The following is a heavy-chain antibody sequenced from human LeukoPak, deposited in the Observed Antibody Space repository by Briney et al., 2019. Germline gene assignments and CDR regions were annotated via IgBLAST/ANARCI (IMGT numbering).Heavy chain of an antibody. D-gene: IGHD3-10*01. J-gene: IGHJ4*02. CDR3: AKARGYGSGYFEY. Sequence: PSETLSLTCSVSGYSISSGYYWGWIRQPPGKGLEWIGAVYRTGNAYYNPSLKSRVTISIDTSKNQFSLNLTSVTAADTAVYFCAKARGYGSGYFEYWGQGILVPVSS. CDR1: GYSISSGYY. CDR2: VYRTGNA. V-gene: IGHV4-38-2*02.